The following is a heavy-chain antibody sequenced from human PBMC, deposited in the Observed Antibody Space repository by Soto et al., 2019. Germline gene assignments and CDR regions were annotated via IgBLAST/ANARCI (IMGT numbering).Heavy chain of an antibody. Sequence: QITLKESGPTLVNPTQTLTLTCTFSGFSLSTSGAAVGWIRQPPGKALEWLALVYWDDDKRYSTSIKNRVPITKDTSKNPVVRTLTNAEPGDTATYYCTPRQLVTFFGLVTQPGVCFDSWGQGTLVTVPS. D-gene: IGHD3-3*01. CDR1: GFSLSTSGAA. V-gene: IGHV2-5*02. J-gene: IGHJ5*01. CDR3: TPRQLVTFFGLVTQPGVCFDS. CDR2: VYWDDDK.